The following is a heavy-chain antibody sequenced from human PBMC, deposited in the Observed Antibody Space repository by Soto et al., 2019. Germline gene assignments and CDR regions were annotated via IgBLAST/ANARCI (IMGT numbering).Heavy chain of an antibody. Sequence: ASVKVSCKASGYAFTSYGISWVRQAPGQRLEWMGWINAGNGNTKYSQKFQGRVTITRDTSASTAYMELSSLRSEDTAVYYCARALWSGYYAFDYWGQGTLVTVSS. CDR3: ARALWSGYYAFDY. V-gene: IGHV1-3*01. CDR2: INAGNGNT. D-gene: IGHD3-3*01. CDR1: GYAFTSYG. J-gene: IGHJ4*02.